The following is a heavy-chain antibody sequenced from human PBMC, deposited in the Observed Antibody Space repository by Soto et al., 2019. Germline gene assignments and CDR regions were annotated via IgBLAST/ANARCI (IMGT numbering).Heavy chain of an antibody. CDR2: IYYSGST. J-gene: IGHJ4*02. V-gene: IGHV4-30-4*01. CDR1: GGSISSGDYY. Sequence: PSETLSLTCTVSGGSISSGDYYWSWIRQPPGKGLEWIGYIYYSGSTYYNPSLKSRVTISVDTSKNQFSLKLSSVTAADTAVYYCARAQCDDYYDSSGYPLAPYFDYWGQGTLVTVSS. CDR3: ARAQCDDYYDSSGYPLAPYFDY. D-gene: IGHD3-22*01.